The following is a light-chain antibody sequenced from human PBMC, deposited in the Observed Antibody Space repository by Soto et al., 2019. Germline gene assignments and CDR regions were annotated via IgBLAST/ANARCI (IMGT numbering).Light chain of an antibody. CDR2: WAS. J-gene: IGKJ3*01. Sequence: DIHMTQSPATLSASVGDRVTITCRASQSISTWLAWYQQKPGKAPKLLIYWASSLESGVPSRFSGSGSGTEFTLTISRLQPDDFATYYCQHYTTYSGTFGPGTKVDIK. CDR1: QSISTW. CDR3: QHYTTYSGT. V-gene: IGKV1-5*03.